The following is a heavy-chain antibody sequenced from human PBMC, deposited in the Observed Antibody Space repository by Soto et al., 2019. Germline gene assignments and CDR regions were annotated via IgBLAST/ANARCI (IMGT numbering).Heavy chain of an antibody. CDR2: ITSTSSTK. CDR3: ARRITMVRGPYYYYAMDV. V-gene: IGHV3-48*02. Sequence: PCGSLRLSCAASGFTFSSHTMNWVRQAPGKGLEWISYITSTSSTKNYADSVKGRFTISRDNANNSLYLQMNSLRDEDTAVYYCARRITMVRGPYYYYAMDVWGQGTTVTVSS. D-gene: IGHD3-10*01. CDR1: GFTFSSHT. J-gene: IGHJ6*02.